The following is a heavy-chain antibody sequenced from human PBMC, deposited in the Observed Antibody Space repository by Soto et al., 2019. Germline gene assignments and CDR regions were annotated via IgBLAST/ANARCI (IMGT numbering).Heavy chain of an antibody. CDR1: GFTFNNA. D-gene: IGHD3-3*01. J-gene: IGHJ4*02. Sequence: PGGSLRLSCAASGFTFNNAMSWVRQAPGKGLEVVSAISGSGRSTYYAPSVKGRFTISRDFSKNKLYLQMNSLGAEDTAVYYCAKNPYEFGSGVRFDYWGQGTLVTVSS. V-gene: IGHV3-23*01. CDR2: ISGSGRST. CDR3: AKNPYEFGSGVRFDY.